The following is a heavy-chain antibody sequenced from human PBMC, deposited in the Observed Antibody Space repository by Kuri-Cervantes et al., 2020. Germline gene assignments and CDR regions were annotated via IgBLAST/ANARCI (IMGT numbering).Heavy chain of an antibody. CDR1: GASISSSSNY. J-gene: IGHJ6*03. D-gene: IGHD4-17*01. CDR3: ARGHFTTTVTTSYYYYMDV. CDR2: ISYHGNT. V-gene: IGHV4-39*07. Sequence: GSLRLSCTVSGASISSSSNYWGWIRQPPGKGLEWIGSISYHGNTDYNPSLKSRLTISLDTSKNQFSLKLSSATAADTAVYYCARGHFTTTVTTSYYYYMDVWGKGTTVTVSS.